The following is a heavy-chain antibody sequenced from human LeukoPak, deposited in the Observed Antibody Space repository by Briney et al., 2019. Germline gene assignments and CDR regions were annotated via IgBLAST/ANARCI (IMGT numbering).Heavy chain of an antibody. CDR2: ISGSGGST. CDR1: GFTFSSYA. CDR3: AKVITIFGVVISYYFDY. V-gene: IGHV3-23*01. D-gene: IGHD3-3*01. Sequence: GGSLILSCAASGFTFSSYAMSWVRQAPGKGLEWVSAISGSGGSTYYADSVKGRFTISRDNSKNTLYLQMNSLRAEDTAVYYCAKVITIFGVVISYYFDYWGQGTLVTVSS. J-gene: IGHJ4*02.